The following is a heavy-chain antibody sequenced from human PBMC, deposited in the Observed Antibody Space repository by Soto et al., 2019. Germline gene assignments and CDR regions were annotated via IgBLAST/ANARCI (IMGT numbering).Heavy chain of an antibody. Sequence: GGSLRLSCVASGFIFGDYWMTWVRQAPGKGLEWVANINKEGSQKYYVDSLKGRFTISRDNAKNSVSLEMNSLRGEDTAVYYCARTGTTHFLGQGTLVTVSS. CDR3: ARTGTTHF. V-gene: IGHV3-7*05. CDR2: INKEGSQK. D-gene: IGHD1-1*01. J-gene: IGHJ4*02. CDR1: GFIFGDYW.